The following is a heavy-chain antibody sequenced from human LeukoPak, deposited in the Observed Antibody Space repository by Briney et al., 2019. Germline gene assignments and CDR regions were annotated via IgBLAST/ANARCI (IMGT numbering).Heavy chain of an antibody. CDR2: IQQDGSEQ. D-gene: IGHD4-23*01. CDR1: GFTFSSYW. Sequence: GGSLRLSCTASGFTFSSYWMSWVRQAPGKGLEWVANIQQDGSEQYYVDSVKGRFTISRDNAKNSPYLQMNSLRAEDTALYYCARNYGGYSHWGQGTLVTVSS. V-gene: IGHV3-7*02. CDR3: ARNYGGYSH. J-gene: IGHJ4*02.